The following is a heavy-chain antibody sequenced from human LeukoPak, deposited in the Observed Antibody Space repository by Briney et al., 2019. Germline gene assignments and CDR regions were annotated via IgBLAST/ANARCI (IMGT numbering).Heavy chain of an antibody. D-gene: IGHD3-16*01. J-gene: IGHJ4*02. Sequence: PGGSLRLSCAASGFTFDDYSMHWVRQAPGKGLEWVSGISWNSDTKTYADPVRGRFTISRDNAKNSLDLQISSLRAEDTAFYYCARGTWGYPFDLWGQGTLVTVSS. CDR2: ISWNSDTK. CDR3: ARGTWGYPFDL. V-gene: IGHV3-9*01. CDR1: GFTFDDYS.